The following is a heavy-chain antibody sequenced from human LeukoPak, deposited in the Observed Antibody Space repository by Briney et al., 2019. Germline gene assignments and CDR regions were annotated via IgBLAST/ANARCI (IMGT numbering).Heavy chain of an antibody. V-gene: IGHV3-30*04. CDR3: VTQAEGYNSYLDY. J-gene: IGHJ4*02. Sequence: GGSLRLSCAASGFTYSTYAMHWVRQAPGKGLEWVASISFDGSNQYDADSVKGRFTISRDNSKNTLYLQMDNLRTEDTALYYCVTQAEGYNSYLDYWGQGTLVTVSS. CDR2: ISFDGSNQ. CDR1: GFTYSTYA. D-gene: IGHD5-24*01.